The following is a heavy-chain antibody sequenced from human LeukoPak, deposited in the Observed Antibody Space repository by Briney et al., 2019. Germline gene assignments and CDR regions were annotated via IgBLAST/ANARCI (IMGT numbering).Heavy chain of an antibody. J-gene: IGHJ4*02. Sequence: SETLSLTCTVSGYSISSGYYWGWIRQPPGKGLEWIGSIYYSGSTYYNPSLKSRVTISVDTSKNQFSLKLSSVTAADTAVYYCARGLDYYDSSGYYYLDYWGQGTLATVSS. D-gene: IGHD3-22*01. V-gene: IGHV4-38-2*02. CDR2: IYYSGST. CDR1: GYSISSGYY. CDR3: ARGLDYYDSSGYYYLDY.